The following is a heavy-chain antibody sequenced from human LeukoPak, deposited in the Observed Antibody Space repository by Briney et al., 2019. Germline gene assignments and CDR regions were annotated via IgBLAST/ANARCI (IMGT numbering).Heavy chain of an antibody. CDR2: ISGSGDT. V-gene: IGHV3-11*06. CDR1: GFTFSNYY. J-gene: IGHJ4*02. CDR3: AYCSGGTCYYFDY. D-gene: IGHD2-15*01. Sequence: PGGSLRLSCAASGFTFSNYYMSWIRQAPGKGLEWVSYISGSGDTNYADSVMGRFTISRDNAKNSLYLQMNSLRAEDTAVYYCAYCSGGTCYYFDYWGQGTLVTVSS.